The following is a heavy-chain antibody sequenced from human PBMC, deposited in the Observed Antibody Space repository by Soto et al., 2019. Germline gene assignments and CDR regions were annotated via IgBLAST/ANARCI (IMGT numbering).Heavy chain of an antibody. J-gene: IGHJ6*02. V-gene: IGHV3-33*01. CDR2: IWYDGSNK. CDR3: ARDLIRQQLLPSPLYYYYYGMDV. CDR1: XVTFSSYG. D-gene: IGHD6-13*01. Sequence: PGGSLRLSCAAXXVTFSSYGXHWVXQXXXXXXXXXXFIWYDGSNKYYADSVKGRFTISRDNSKNTLYLQMNSLRAEDTAVYYCARDLIRQQLLPSPLYYYYYGMDVWGQGTTVTVS.